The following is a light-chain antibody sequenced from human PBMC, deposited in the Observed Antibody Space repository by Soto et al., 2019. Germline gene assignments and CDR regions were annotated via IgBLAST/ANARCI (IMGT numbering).Light chain of an antibody. CDR1: QSLLHSNGYNY. Sequence: DIVMTQSPLSLPVTPGEPASISCRSSQSLLHSNGYNYLDWYLQKPGQSPQLLIYLGSNRASGVPDWFSGSGSGKDFTLKISRVEAEDVGVYYCMQALQTPRFTFGPGNKVDIK. CDR3: MQALQTPRFT. V-gene: IGKV2-28*01. J-gene: IGKJ3*01. CDR2: LGS.